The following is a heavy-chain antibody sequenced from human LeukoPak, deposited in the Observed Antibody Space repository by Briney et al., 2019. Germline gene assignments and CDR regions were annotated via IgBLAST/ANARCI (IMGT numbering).Heavy chain of an antibody. Sequence: GGSLRLSCAASGFTVSRNDMSWVRQAPGKGLEWVSLIYSGGSTNYADSVKGRFTISRDNSKNTLYLQMNSLRVEDTAVYYCAREVETPYSSSYDYWGQGTLVTVSS. J-gene: IGHJ4*02. D-gene: IGHD6-6*01. CDR3: AREVETPYSSSYDY. CDR1: GFTVSRND. CDR2: IYSGGST. V-gene: IGHV3-66*01.